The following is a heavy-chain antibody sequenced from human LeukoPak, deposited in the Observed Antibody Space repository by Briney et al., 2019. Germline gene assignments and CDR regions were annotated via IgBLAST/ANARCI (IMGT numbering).Heavy chain of an antibody. D-gene: IGHD2-8*01. Sequence: SVKVSCKASGGTFSSYAISWVRQAPGQGLEWMGRIIPILGIANYAQKFQGRVTITADKSTSTAYMELSSLRSEDTAVYYCATTRRGYCTNGVCRAGFDIWGQGTMVTVSS. CDR3: ATTRRGYCTNGVCRAGFDI. CDR1: GGTFSSYA. CDR2: IIPILGIA. V-gene: IGHV1-69*04. J-gene: IGHJ3*02.